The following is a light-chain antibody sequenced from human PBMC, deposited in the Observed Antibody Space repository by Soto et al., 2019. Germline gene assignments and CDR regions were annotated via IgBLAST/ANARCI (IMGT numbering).Light chain of an antibody. Sequence: EIVLTQSPGTLSLSPGERGTLSCRASQSVSGSYLAWYQQKPGQAPRLLIYGASSRATGPPDRFSGSGSGTQFTLTISRLESEDFAVYYCQQYGSSPLTFGGGTKVEIK. CDR3: QQYGSSPLT. CDR2: GAS. CDR1: QSVSGSY. V-gene: IGKV3-20*01. J-gene: IGKJ4*01.